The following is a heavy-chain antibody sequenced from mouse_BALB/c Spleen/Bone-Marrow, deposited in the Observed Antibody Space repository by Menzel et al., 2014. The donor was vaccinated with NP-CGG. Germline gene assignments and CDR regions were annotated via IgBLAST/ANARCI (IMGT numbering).Heavy chain of an antibody. CDR3: ASDGYYWYFDV. CDR2: IWSGGST. D-gene: IGHD2-3*01. CDR1: GFSLTSYG. J-gene: IGHJ1*01. V-gene: IGHV2-2*02. Sequence: QVQLKQSGPGLVQPSQSLSIPCTVSGFSLTSYGVHWVRQSPGKGLEWLGVIWSGGSTDYNAAFISRLSISKDNSKSQVFFKMNSLQANDTAIYYCASDGYYWYFDVWGAGTTVTVSS.